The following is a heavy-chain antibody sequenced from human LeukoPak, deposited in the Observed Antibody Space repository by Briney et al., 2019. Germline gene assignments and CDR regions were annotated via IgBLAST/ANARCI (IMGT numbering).Heavy chain of an antibody. D-gene: IGHD1-26*01. CDR1: GFTFNSYG. V-gene: IGHV3-30*02. Sequence: GGSLRLSCAASGFTFNSYGIHWVRQAPGKGLEWVAFIRYDGSNKYYTDSVKGRFTISRDNSKNTLYLQMNSLRAEDTAVYYCAKGRGWEASYYYYYYMDVWGKGTTVTISS. CDR2: IRYDGSNK. J-gene: IGHJ6*03. CDR3: AKGRGWEASYYYYYYMDV.